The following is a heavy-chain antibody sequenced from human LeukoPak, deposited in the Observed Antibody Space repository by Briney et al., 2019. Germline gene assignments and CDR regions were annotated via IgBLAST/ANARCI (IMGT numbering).Heavy chain of an antibody. V-gene: IGHV3-7*01. D-gene: IGHD5-24*01. J-gene: IGHJ4*02. CDR2: IKQDASEK. CDR3: ARDRRDGYNVLDY. Sequence: GGSLRPSCAASGFTFSTYWMSWVRQAPGKGLEWVANIKQDASEKYSVDSVKGRFTISRDNARNSVYLQMNSLRAEDTAVYYCARDRRDGYNVLDYWGQGTLVTVSS. CDR1: GFTFSTYW.